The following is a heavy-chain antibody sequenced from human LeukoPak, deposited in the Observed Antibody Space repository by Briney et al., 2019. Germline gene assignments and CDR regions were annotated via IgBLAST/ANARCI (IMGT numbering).Heavy chain of an antibody. CDR1: GFTVSSNY. V-gene: IGHV3-66*01. Sequence: GGSLRLSCAASGFTVSSNYMSWVRQAPGKGLEWVSVIYSGGSTYYADSVKGRFTISRDNSKNTLYLRMNSLRAEDTAVYYCAREERHAFDIWGQGTMVTVSS. D-gene: IGHD1-26*01. J-gene: IGHJ3*02. CDR3: AREERHAFDI. CDR2: IYSGGST.